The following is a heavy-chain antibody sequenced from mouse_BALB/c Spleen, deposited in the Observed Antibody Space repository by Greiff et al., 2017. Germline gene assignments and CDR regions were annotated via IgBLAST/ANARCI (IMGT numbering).Heavy chain of an antibody. V-gene: IGHV1-15*01. CDR1: GYTFTDYE. D-gene: IGHD2-2*01. CDR2: IDPETGGT. Sequence: QVQLQQSGAELVRPGASVTLSCKASGYTFTDYEMHWVKQTPVHGLEWIGAIDPETGGTAYNQKFKGKATLTADKSSSTAYMELRSLTSEDSAVYYCAIYYGYDGFAYWGQGTLVTVSA. J-gene: IGHJ3*01. CDR3: AIYYGYDGFAY.